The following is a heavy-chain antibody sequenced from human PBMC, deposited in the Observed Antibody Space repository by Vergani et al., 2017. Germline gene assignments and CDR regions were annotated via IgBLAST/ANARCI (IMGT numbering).Heavy chain of an antibody. D-gene: IGHD2-15*01. CDR3: ARDFPYLEVVVAATFWWFDP. V-gene: IGHV1-69*11. CDR2: IIPILGTA. CDR1: GGTFSSYA. J-gene: IGHJ5*02. Sequence: QVQLVQSGAEVKKPGSSVKVSCKASGGTFSSYAISWVRQAPGQGLEWMGRIIPILGTANYAQKFQGRVTITADESTSIAYMELSSLRSEDTAVYYCARDFPYLEVVVAATFWWFDPWGQGTLVTVSS.